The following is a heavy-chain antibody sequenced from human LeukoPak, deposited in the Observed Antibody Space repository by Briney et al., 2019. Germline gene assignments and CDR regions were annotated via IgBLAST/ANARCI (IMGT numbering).Heavy chain of an antibody. CDR3: ARAYSRVAAAGQIDY. V-gene: IGHV1-3*01. J-gene: IGHJ4*02. CDR1: GYTFTSYA. D-gene: IGHD6-13*01. CDR2: INAGNGNT. Sequence: ASVKVSCKASGYTFTSYAMHWVRQAPGQRLEWMGWINAGNGNTKYSQKFQGRVTITTDTSASTAYMELSSLRSDDTAVYYCARAYSRVAAAGQIDYWGQGALVTVSS.